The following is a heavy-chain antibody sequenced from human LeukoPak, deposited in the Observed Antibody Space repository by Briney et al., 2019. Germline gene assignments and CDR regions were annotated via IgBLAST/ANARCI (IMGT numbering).Heavy chain of an antibody. CDR3: AKAQQWLVHV. CDR2: ISVSGGST. V-gene: IGHV3-23*01. J-gene: IGHJ3*01. CDR1: GFTFSSYA. D-gene: IGHD6-19*01. Sequence: GGSLRLSCAASGFTFSSYAMSWVREAPGKGLDWVSAISVSGGSTYYADSVKGRFTISRDNSKNTLYLQMNSLRAEDTAVYYFAKAQQWLVHVWGQGTMVTVPS.